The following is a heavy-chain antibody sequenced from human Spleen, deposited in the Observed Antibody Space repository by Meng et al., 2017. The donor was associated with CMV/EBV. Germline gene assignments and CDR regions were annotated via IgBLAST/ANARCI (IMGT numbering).Heavy chain of an antibody. CDR1: GYTFTGYY. CDR2: INPNSGGT. D-gene: IGHD3-22*01. J-gene: IGHJ4*02. CDR3: ASLTYYYDSSGYYPPDY. Sequence: QVLRVPCRAGAMNAGAHAKFSYQASGYTFTGYYMLWGRQAPGQGLEWMGWINPNSGGTNYAQKFQGRVTMTRDTSISTAYMELSRLRSDDTAVYYCASLTYYYDSSGYYPPDYWGQGTLVTVSS. V-gene: IGHV1-2*02.